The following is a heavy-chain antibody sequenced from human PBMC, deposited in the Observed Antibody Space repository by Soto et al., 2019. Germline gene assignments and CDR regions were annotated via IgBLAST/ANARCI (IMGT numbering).Heavy chain of an antibody. CDR1: GGSFSGYY. Sequence: SETLSLTCAVYGGSFSGYYLSWIRQPPGKGLEWIGEINHSGSTNYNPSLKSRVTISVDTSKNQFSLKLSSVTAADTAVYYCARANPAVVPAAMSAAYMDVWGKGTTVTVSS. CDR2: INHSGST. J-gene: IGHJ6*03. V-gene: IGHV4-34*01. CDR3: ARANPAVVPAAMSAAYMDV. D-gene: IGHD2-2*01.